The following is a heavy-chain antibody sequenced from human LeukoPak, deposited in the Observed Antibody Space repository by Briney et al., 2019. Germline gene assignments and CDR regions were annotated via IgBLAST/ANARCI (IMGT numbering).Heavy chain of an antibody. J-gene: IGHJ6*03. D-gene: IGHD6-13*01. V-gene: IGHV1-69*05. CDR2: IIPIFGTA. Sequence: GASVKVSCKASGGTFSSYAISWVRQAPGQGLEWMGGIIPIFGTANYAQKFQGRVTITTDESTSTAYMELSSLRSDDTAVYYCARTAGPYYYYYYYMDVWGKGTTVTVSS. CDR3: ARTAGPYYYYYYYMDV. CDR1: GGTFSSYA.